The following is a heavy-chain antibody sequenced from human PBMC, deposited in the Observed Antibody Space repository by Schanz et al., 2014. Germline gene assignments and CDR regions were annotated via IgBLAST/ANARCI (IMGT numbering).Heavy chain of an antibody. CDR1: GFTFSSYW. CDR2: IKQDGIEK. Sequence: EVQLVESGGGLVQPGGSLRLSCAASGFTFSSYWMSWVRQAPGKGLEWVANIKQDGIEKYYVDSVKGRFTISRDNAKNSLYLQMNSLTADDTAVYYCARDKGGYYPFDYWGRGTLVTVSS. D-gene: IGHD3-3*01. V-gene: IGHV3-7*01. J-gene: IGHJ4*02. CDR3: ARDKGGYYPFDY.